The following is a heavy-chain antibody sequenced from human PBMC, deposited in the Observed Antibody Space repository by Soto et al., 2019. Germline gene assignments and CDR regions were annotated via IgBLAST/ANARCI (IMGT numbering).Heavy chain of an antibody. J-gene: IGHJ4*02. CDR1: GYSFTSYW. CDR2: IYPGDSDT. CDR3: TRANEYYDFWSGYLEQ. Sequence: GESLKISCKCSGYSFTSYWIGWVRQMPGKGLEWMGIIYPGDSDTRYSPSFHDHVTISADKSINTAYLQWSSMKASDTAMYYCTRANEYYDFWSGYLEQWGQGTLVTLSS. V-gene: IGHV5-51*01. D-gene: IGHD3-3*01.